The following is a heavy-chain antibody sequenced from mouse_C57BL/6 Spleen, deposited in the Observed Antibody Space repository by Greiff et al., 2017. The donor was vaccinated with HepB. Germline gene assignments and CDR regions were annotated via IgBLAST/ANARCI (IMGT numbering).Heavy chain of an antibody. V-gene: IGHV1-81*01. CDR2: IYPRSGNT. Sequence: VKLQESGAELARPGASVKLSCKASGYTFTSYGISWVKQRTGQGLEWIGEIYPRSGNTYYNEKFKGKATLTADKSSSTAYMELRSLTSEDSAVYFCARAYYSNYEEAMDYWGQGTSVTVSS. CDR1: GYTFTSYG. D-gene: IGHD2-5*01. J-gene: IGHJ4*01. CDR3: ARAYYSNYEEAMDY.